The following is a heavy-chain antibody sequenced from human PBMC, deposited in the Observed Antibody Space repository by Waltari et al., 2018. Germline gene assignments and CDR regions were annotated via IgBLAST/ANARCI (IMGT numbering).Heavy chain of an antibody. V-gene: IGHV3-21*01. CDR1: GFAFSSSH. D-gene: IGHD1-7*01. CDR2: ISSASTCI. Sequence: EVQLVESGGGLAKPGGVLSLSCTASGFAFSSSHMTWVRQATGKGLEWDSSISSASTCISYADSLKGRFRISRDNAKNTVSLLMNSLRAEDTAVYYCAREDRQVGLLGALDIWGQGTFVTVSS. J-gene: IGHJ3*02. CDR3: AREDRQVGLLGALDI.